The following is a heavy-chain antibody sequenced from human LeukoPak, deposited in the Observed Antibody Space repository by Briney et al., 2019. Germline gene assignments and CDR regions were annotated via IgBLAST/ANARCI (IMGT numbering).Heavy chain of an antibody. J-gene: IGHJ4*02. Sequence: SETLSLTCTVSGGSISSSSYYWGWIRQPPGKGLEWIGSIYYSGSTYYNPSLKSRVTISVDTSKNQFSLKLSSVTAADTAVYYCARIVRGYDKIDYWGQGTLVTVSS. CDR1: GGSISSSSYY. D-gene: IGHD5-12*01. CDR3: ARIVRGYDKIDY. V-gene: IGHV4-39*07. CDR2: IYYSGST.